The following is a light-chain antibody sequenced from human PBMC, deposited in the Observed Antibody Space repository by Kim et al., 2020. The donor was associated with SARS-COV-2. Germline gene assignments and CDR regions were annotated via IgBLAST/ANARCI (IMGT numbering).Light chain of an antibody. CDR2: SNN. CDR3: ATWDSSLSVGV. J-gene: IGLJ3*02. Sequence: ELTQPPSASGTPGQRVTISCSGSSSNIGSNTVNWYQQLPGTAPKLLIYSNNQRPSGVPDRFSGSKSGTSATLGITGLRTGDEADYYCATWDSSLSVGVFGGGTQLTVL. CDR1: SSNIGSNT. V-gene: IGLV1-44*01.